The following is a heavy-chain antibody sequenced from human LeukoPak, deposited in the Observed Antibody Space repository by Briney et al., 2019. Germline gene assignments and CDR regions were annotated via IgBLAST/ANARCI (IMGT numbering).Heavy chain of an antibody. Sequence: TSETLSLTCAVYGGSFSGYYWSWIRQPPGKGLEWIGEINHSGSTNYNPSLKSRVTISVDTSKNQFSLKLSSVTAADTAVYYCASGRGGYDWFLAEIDYWGQGTLVTVSS. CDR1: GGSFSGYY. CDR2: INHSGST. J-gene: IGHJ4*02. CDR3: ASGRGGYDWFLAEIDY. D-gene: IGHD5-12*01. V-gene: IGHV4-34*01.